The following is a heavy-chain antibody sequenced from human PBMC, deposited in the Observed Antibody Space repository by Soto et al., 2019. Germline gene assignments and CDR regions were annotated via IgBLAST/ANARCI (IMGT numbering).Heavy chain of an antibody. CDR1: GYTFTSYE. V-gene: IGHV1-8*01. Sequence: QVQLVQSGAEVKKPGASVKVSCKASGYTFTSYEISWVRQATGQGLEWMGWMTPNSGNTGSAQKFQGRVTMTRNTSISTAYKEVSSRRSEDTAVYYCARGGGGNYYYDSSGYYYNYWGQGTRVTVSS. CDR3: ARGGGGNYYYDSSGYYYNY. CDR2: MTPNSGNT. D-gene: IGHD3-22*01. J-gene: IGHJ4*02.